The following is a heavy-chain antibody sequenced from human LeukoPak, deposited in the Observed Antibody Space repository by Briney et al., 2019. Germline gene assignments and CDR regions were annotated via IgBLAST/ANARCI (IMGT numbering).Heavy chain of an antibody. J-gene: IGHJ4*02. CDR2: IHPGRGDT. CDR3: ARDHNWGPDY. V-gene: IGHV1-2*02. CDR1: GYTCTDYF. Sequence: ASVKVSCKPSGYTCTDYFIHWVRQAPPQGLEWMGWIHPGRGDTNYAQKFQGRVSQTRDTSISTAYMELSRLTSDDTAVYYCARDHNWGPDYWGQGTLVSVSS. D-gene: IGHD7-27*01.